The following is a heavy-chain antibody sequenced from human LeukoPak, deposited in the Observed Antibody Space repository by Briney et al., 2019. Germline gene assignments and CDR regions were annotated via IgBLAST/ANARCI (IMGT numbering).Heavy chain of an antibody. V-gene: IGHV3-64D*06. CDR3: VKEMGDSGWYAVDY. J-gene: IGHJ4*02. CDR2: ISSNGDST. CDR1: GFTFSSYA. D-gene: IGHD6-19*01. Sequence: PGGSLRLSCSASGFTFSSYAMHWVRRAPGKRLEFVSAISSNGDSTYYADSVKGRFTISRDNSNHTLYLQMSSLRAEDTAVYYCVKEMGDSGWYAVDYWGQGTLVTVSS.